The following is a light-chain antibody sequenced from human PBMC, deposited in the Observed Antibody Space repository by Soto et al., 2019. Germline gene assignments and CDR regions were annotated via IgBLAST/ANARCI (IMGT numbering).Light chain of an antibody. CDR2: DAS. CDR3: HQYNSWPRGT. CDR1: QTVGKD. J-gene: IGKJ3*01. Sequence: IVLTQSPATLSLSPGERASLSCRASQTVGKDLAWYQVRPGQAPRLLIFDASTRATGVPPRFSGSRSGSDFTLTISSLQSEDSAVYYCHQYNSWPRGTFGPGTKVEIK. V-gene: IGKV3D-15*01.